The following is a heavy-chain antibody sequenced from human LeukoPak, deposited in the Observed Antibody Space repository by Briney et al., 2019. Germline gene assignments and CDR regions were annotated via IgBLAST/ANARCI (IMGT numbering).Heavy chain of an antibody. CDR3: ARVLNSYDAFDI. J-gene: IGHJ3*02. Sequence: PVKVSCKASGGTFSSYAISWVRQAPGQGLEWVGGIIPIFGTANYAQKFQGRVTSTADESTSTAYLELSSLRSEDTAVYYCARVLNSYDAFDIWGQGTMVTVSS. CDR2: IIPIFGTA. D-gene: IGHD4-23*01. V-gene: IGHV1-69*13. CDR1: GGTFSSYA.